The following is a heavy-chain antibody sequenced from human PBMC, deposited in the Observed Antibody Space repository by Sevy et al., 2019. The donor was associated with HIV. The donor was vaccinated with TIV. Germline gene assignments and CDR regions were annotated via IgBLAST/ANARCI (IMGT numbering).Heavy chain of an antibody. CDR3: VREDNNAPRTLLSFDI. J-gene: IGHJ3*02. Sequence: ASVKVSCKSTGYIFSDYNMHWVRQAPGQGLEWMALINPNSGVTIYAQKFRGRVSLTRDTSMSTAYMELSALTSDDTAVSYCVREDNNAPRTLLSFDIWGQGTMVTVSS. CDR2: INPNSGVT. CDR1: GYIFSDYN. D-gene: IGHD1-20*01. V-gene: IGHV1-2*06.